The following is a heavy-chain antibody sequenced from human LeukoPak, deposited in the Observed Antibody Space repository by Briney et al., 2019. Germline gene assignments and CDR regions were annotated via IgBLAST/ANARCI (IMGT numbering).Heavy chain of an antibody. CDR2: IYYSGST. CDR1: LCALSSSRYY. Sequence: SETLSLTRTVSLCALSSSRYYWGWIRHPPGKGLEWIGSIYYSGSTYHNPSLKSRVTISVDTSENQFSLKLSSVTAADTAVYYCARLASYWGQGTLVTVSS. CDR3: ARLASY. J-gene: IGHJ4*02. V-gene: IGHV4-39*01.